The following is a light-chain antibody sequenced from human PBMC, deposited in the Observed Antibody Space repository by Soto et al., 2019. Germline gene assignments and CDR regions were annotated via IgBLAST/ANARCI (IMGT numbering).Light chain of an antibody. Sequence: EIVRTQSPATLSVSPGERAPLSCRASQSISSSLAWYQQRPGQPPRLLIYGASTRAAGIPPRFSGSGSGTEFNLTISSLQSEDFAVYYCQQSSKWPRTGGQGTEGEIK. V-gene: IGKV3-15*01. J-gene: IGKJ1*01. CDR2: GAS. CDR1: QSISSS. CDR3: QQSSKWPRT.